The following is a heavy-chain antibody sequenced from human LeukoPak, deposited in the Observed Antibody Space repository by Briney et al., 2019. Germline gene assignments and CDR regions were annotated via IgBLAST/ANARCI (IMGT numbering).Heavy chain of an antibody. Sequence: VASVKVSCKASGGTFSSYAISWVRQAPGQGLEWMGGIIPIFGTANYAQKFQGRVTITADESTSTAYMELSSLRSDDTAVYYCARQGLGVVIRNFDYWGQGTLVTVSS. D-gene: IGHD3-3*01. CDR3: ARQGLGVVIRNFDY. CDR2: IIPIFGTA. CDR1: GGTFSSYA. J-gene: IGHJ4*02. V-gene: IGHV1-69*01.